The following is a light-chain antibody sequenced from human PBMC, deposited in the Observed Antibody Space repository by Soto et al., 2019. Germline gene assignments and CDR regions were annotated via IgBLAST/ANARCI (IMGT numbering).Light chain of an antibody. V-gene: IGKV1-5*01. CDR2: DAS. CDR1: QSISSW. CDR3: QQYNSYSTWT. J-gene: IGKJ1*01. Sequence: DIQMTQSPSTVSSSVGGRVTITCRPSQSISSWLAWYQQKPGKAPKLLIYDASSLESGVPSRFSGSGSGTEFTLTISSLQPDDFATYYCQQYNSYSTWTFGQGTKVDIK.